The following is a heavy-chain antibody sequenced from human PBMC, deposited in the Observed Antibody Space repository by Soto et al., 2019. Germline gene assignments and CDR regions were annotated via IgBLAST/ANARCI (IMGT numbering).Heavy chain of an antibody. Sequence: GASVKVSCKASGYTFTSYAMHWVRQAPGQRLEWMGWINAGNGNTKYSQKFQGRVTITRDTSASTAYMELSSLRSEDTAVYYCARSGDSSGSFDYWGQGTLVTVSS. J-gene: IGHJ4*02. CDR3: ARSGDSSGSFDY. D-gene: IGHD3-22*01. V-gene: IGHV1-3*01. CDR1: GYTFTSYA. CDR2: INAGNGNT.